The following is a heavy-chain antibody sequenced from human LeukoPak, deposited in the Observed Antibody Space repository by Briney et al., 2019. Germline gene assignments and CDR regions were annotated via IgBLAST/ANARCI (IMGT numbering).Heavy chain of an antibody. CDR2: IHYSGSS. D-gene: IGHD2-8*01. CDR3: VLAPNSNWFDF. CDR1: GDSISDFY. Sequence: SETLSLTCSVSGDSISDFYWNWIRQSPEKGLEWIGNIHYSGSSIYNPSLMSRVPMSIDTSMKQFFLKLTSVTAADTAVYYCVLAPNSNWFDFWGQGILVTVSS. J-gene: IGHJ5*01. V-gene: IGHV4-59*08.